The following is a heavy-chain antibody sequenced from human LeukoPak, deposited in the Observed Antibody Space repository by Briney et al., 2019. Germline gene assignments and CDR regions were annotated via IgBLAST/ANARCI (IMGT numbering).Heavy chain of an antibody. CDR3: ATSWGFDS. Sequence: PGGSLRLSCAASGSSFSIHSMNWVRQAPGKGLEWVSYISSTSSYIYYADSVKGRFTISRDNAKNSLYLQMNSLRAEDTAVYYCATSWGFDSWGQGTLVTVSS. V-gene: IGHV3-21*01. CDR2: ISSTSSYI. J-gene: IGHJ4*02. D-gene: IGHD3-16*01. CDR1: GSSFSIHS.